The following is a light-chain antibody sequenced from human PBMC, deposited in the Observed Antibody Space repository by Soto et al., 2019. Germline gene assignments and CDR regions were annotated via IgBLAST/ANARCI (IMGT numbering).Light chain of an antibody. V-gene: IGKV3D-15*01. CDR2: DAS. Sequence: EIVLTQSPGTLSLSQGERATLSCRASQSLSNNIYLAWYQQKPGQAPRLLIYDASNRATGIPARFSGSGSGTEFTLTISSLQSEDFAVYYCHQYDNWPKTFGQGTRLEIK. CDR3: HQYDNWPKT. J-gene: IGKJ5*01. CDR1: QSLSNN.